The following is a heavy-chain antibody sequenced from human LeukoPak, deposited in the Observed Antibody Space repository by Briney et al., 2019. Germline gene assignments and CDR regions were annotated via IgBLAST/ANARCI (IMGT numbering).Heavy chain of an antibody. J-gene: IGHJ6*03. CDR3: ARVAAAGTGIFVNFYYSMDI. Sequence: NPSETLSLTCTVSGGSISSSSYYWGWIRQPPGKGLEWIGSIYYSGSTYYNPSLKSRVTISVDTSKNQFSLKLSSVTAADTAVYYCARVAAAGTGIFVNFYYSMDIWGKGTTVTISS. V-gene: IGHV4-39*01. D-gene: IGHD6-13*01. CDR2: IYYSGST. CDR1: GGSISSSSYY.